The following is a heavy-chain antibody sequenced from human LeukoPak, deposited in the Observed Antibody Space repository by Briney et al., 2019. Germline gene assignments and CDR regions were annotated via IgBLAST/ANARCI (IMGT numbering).Heavy chain of an antibody. CDR3: ARDFRDCSGGSCAD. CDR1: GGTFSSYA. V-gene: IGHV1-69*05. Sequence: SVKVSCKASGGTFSSYAISWVRQAPGQGLEWMGGIIPIFGTANYAQKFQGRVTITTDESTSTAYMELSSLRSEDTAVYYCARDFRDCSGGSCADWGQGTLVTVSS. CDR2: IIPIFGTA. J-gene: IGHJ4*02. D-gene: IGHD2-15*01.